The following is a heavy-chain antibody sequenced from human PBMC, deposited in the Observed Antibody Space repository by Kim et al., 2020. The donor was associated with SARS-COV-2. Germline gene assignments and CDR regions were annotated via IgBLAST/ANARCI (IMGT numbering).Heavy chain of an antibody. D-gene: IGHD3-9*01. CDR2: IYYSGST. J-gene: IGHJ6*02. Sequence: SETLSLTCTVSGGSISSYYWSWIRQPPGKGLEWIGYIYYSGSTNYNPSLKSRVTISVDTSKNQFSLKLSSVTAADTAVYYCARASVFDWSYYYYYGMDVWGQGTTVTVSS. CDR3: ARASVFDWSYYYYYGMDV. V-gene: IGHV4-59*13. CDR1: GGSISSYY.